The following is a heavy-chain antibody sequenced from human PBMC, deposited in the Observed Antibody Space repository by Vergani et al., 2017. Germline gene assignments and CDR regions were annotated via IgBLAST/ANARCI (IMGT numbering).Heavy chain of an antibody. CDR2: IYYSGST. J-gene: IGHJ4*02. Sequence: QVQLQESGPGLVKPSQTLSLTCTVSGGSISSGGYYWSWIRQHPGKGLEWIGYIYYSGSTYYNPSLKSRVTISVDTSKNQFSLRLSSVTAAEPAVYYCARDAGDYYDSSGYSAYYFDYWGQGTLVTVSS. D-gene: IGHD3-22*01. CDR1: GGSISSGGYY. CDR3: ARDAGDYYDSSGYSAYYFDY. V-gene: IGHV4-31*03.